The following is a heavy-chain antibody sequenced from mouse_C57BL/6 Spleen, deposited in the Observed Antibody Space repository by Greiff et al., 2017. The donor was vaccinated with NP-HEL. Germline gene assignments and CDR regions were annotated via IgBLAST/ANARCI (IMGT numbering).Heavy chain of an antibody. Sequence: VQLQQSGAELARPGASVKMSCKASGYTFTSYTMHWVKQRPGQGLEWIGYINPSSGYTKYNQKFKDKATLTADKSSSTAYMQLSSLTSEDSAVYYCARYSNYWYFDVWGTGTTVTVSS. V-gene: IGHV1-4*01. CDR3: ARYSNYWYFDV. J-gene: IGHJ1*03. D-gene: IGHD2-5*01. CDR2: INPSSGYT. CDR1: GYTFTSYT.